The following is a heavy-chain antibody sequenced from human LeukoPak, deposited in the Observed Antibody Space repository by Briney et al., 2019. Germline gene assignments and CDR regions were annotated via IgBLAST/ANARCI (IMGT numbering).Heavy chain of an antibody. CDR1: GGSISSYY. D-gene: IGHD5-18*01. Sequence: SETLSLTCTVSGGSISSYYWSWIRQPPGKGLEWIGYIYTSGSTNYNPSLKSRVTISVDTSKNQFSLKLSSVTAADTAVYYCARHLEPSRGYSYGYGFDPWGQGTLVIVSS. CDR3: ARHLEPSRGYSYGYGFDP. J-gene: IGHJ5*02. CDR2: IYTSGST. V-gene: IGHV4-4*09.